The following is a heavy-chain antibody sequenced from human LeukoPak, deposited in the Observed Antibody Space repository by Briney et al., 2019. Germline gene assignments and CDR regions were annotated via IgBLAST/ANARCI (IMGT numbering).Heavy chain of an antibody. CDR2: ISSSGSAI. CDR3: VRVKGSYFDY. CDR1: GFPLSSYS. D-gene: IGHD2-15*01. J-gene: IGHJ4*02. Sequence: GGSLRLSCAASGFPLSSYSINWVRQAPGKGPEWVSYISSSGSAIYYVDSVKGRFTVSRDNAKSSLFLQMNSPRAEDTAVYYCVRVKGSYFDYWGQGALVTVSS. V-gene: IGHV3-48*01.